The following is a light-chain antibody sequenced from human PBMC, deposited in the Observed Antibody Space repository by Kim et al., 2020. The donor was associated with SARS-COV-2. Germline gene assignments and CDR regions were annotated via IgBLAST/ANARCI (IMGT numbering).Light chain of an antibody. CDR1: SSDVGSYNL. CDR3: CSYAGSSTVV. CDR2: EVN. J-gene: IGLJ2*01. Sequence: GQSITISCTGTSSDVGSYNLVSWYQQHPGKAPKLMISEVNKRPSGVSTRFSGSKSGNTASLTISGLQAEDEADYYCCSYAGSSTVVFGGGTKLTVL. V-gene: IGLV2-23*02.